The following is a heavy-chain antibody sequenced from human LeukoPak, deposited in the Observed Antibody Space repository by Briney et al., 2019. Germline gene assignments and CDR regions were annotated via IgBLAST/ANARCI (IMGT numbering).Heavy chain of an antibody. D-gene: IGHD3-22*01. Sequence: GASVKVSCKASGYTFTSYGISWVRQAPGQGLEWMGWISAYNGNTNYTQKLQGRVTMTTDTSTSTAYMELRSLRSDDTAVYYCAREGYYYDSGGYPFDYWGQGTLVTVSS. CDR2: ISAYNGNT. CDR3: AREGYYYDSGGYPFDY. J-gene: IGHJ4*02. V-gene: IGHV1-18*01. CDR1: GYTFTSYG.